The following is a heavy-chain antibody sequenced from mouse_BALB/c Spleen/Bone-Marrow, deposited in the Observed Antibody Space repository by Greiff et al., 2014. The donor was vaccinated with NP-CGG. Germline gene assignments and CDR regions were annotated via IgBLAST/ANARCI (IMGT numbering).Heavy chain of an antibody. D-gene: IGHD2-4*01. J-gene: IGHJ4*01. Sequence: VQLQQPGPELVKPGASVKVSCEASGYTFTAYVMHWVQQKPGQGLEWIGYINPYNDGTKYNEKFKGKATLTSDKSSSTAYMELSSLTSEDSAVYYCAREGGLRRGDYYAMDYWGQGTSVTVSS. CDR1: GYTFTAYV. CDR3: AREGGLRRGDYYAMDY. V-gene: IGHV1-14*01. CDR2: INPYNDGT.